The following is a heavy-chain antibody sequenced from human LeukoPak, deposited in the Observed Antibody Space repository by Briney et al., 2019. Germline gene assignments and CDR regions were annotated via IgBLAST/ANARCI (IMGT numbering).Heavy chain of an antibody. CDR3: ARGFGDCSGGSCYILDY. J-gene: IGHJ4*02. CDR1: GGSLSGYY. Sequence: SETLSLTCAVYGGSLSGYYWSWIRQPPGKGLEWIGEINHSGSTNYNPSLKSRVTISVDTSKNQFSLKLSSVTAADTAVYYCARGFGDCSGGSCYILDYWGQGTLVTVSS. V-gene: IGHV4-34*01. D-gene: IGHD2-15*01. CDR2: INHSGST.